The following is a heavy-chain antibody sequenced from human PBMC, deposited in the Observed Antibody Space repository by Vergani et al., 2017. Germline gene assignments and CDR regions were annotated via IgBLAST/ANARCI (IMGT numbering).Heavy chain of an antibody. CDR1: GFTFGDYA. CDR2: IRSKAYGGTT. V-gene: IGHV3-49*05. CDR3: NGQSWYYVSSGYYSLFDY. D-gene: IGHD3-22*01. Sequence: EVQLVESGGGLVKPGRSLRLSCTASGFTFGDYAMSWFRQAPGKGLEWVGFIRSKAYGGTTEYAASVKGRFTISRDDSKSIAYLQMNSLKTEDTAVYYCNGQSWYYVSSGYYSLFDYWGQGTLVTVSS. J-gene: IGHJ4*02.